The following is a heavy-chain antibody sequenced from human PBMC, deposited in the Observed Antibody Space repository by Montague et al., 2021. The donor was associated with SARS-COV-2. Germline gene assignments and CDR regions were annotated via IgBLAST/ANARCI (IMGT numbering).Heavy chain of an antibody. CDR1: GFTFSSYA. D-gene: IGHD6-19*01. Sequence: SLRLSCAASGFTFSSYAMSWVRQAPGKGLEWVSVIYSGGSSTYYADSVKGRFTISRDNSKNTLYLQMNSLRAEDTAVYYCAGTWLVFDYWGQGTLVTVSS. CDR2: IYSGGSST. J-gene: IGHJ4*02. V-gene: IGHV3-23*03. CDR3: AGTWLVFDY.